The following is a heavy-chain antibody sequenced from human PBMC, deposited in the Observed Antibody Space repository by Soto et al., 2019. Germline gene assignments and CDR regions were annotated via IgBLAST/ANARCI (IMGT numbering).Heavy chain of an antibody. CDR2: ISTSGATR. Sequence: EVQLVESGGGLVQPGGSLRLSCVASGFTFSTDSMNWVRQAPGKGLEWVAHISTSGATRYNADTVKGRFTISTDNAKTSLYLQMDRLRNDDTAVYYFARCFGSGCDDWGQGALVTVSS. V-gene: IGHV3-48*02. CDR1: GFTFSTDS. CDR3: ARCFGSGCDD. J-gene: IGHJ4*02. D-gene: IGHD6-19*01.